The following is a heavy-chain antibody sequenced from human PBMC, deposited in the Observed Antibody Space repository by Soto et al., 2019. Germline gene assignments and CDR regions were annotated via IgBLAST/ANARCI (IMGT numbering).Heavy chain of an antibody. CDR3: AKDLQSYGDYDYYCYGMDV. D-gene: IGHD4-17*01. CDR1: GFTFSTYG. V-gene: IGHV3-30*18. Sequence: QVQLVESGGGEVQPGRSLTISCAASGFTFSTYGMHWVRQTPGKGLEWVAGISYDGTNKFYSDSVKGRCTISRDNFKNTLTLQMNSLRAADTAVYSCAKDLQSYGDYDYYCYGMDVWGLGTRVTVSS. J-gene: IGHJ6*02. CDR2: ISYDGTNK.